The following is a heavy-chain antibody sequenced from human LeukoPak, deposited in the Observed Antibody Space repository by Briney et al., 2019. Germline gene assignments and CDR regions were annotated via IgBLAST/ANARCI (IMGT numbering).Heavy chain of an antibody. V-gene: IGHV3-11*01. CDR1: GFTFSDYY. CDR3: ASYGEWIDAFDI. Sequence: GGSLRLSCAASGFTFSDYYMSWIRQAPGKGLEWVSYISSSGSTIYHADSVKGRFTISRDNAKNSLYLQMNSLRAEDTAVYYCASYGEWIDAFDIWGQGTMVTVSS. CDR2: ISSSGSTI. D-gene: IGHD3-10*01. J-gene: IGHJ3*02.